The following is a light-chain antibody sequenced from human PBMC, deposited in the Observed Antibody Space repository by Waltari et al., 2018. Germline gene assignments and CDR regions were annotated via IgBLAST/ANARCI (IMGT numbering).Light chain of an antibody. V-gene: IGLV6-57*03. CDR1: RGNIANNK. CDR2: EDN. CDR3: QSFDSSHVV. Sequence: FMLTQPHPVSESPGKTVTIPCTRSRGNIANNKVQWYQQRPGSAPTKVIYEDNQKPSGVPDRFSGSIDSSSNSASLIISGLKAEDEADYYCQSFDSSHVVFGGGTKLTVL. J-gene: IGLJ2*01.